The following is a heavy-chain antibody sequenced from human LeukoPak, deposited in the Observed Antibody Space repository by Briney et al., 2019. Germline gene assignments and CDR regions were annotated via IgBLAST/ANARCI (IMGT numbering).Heavy chain of an antibody. J-gene: IGHJ4*02. V-gene: IGHV3-43D*03. Sequence: GGSLRLSCAASGFTFDDYAMHWVRQAPGKGLEWVSLISWNGGSTYYADSVKGRFTISRDNSKNTLYLQMNSLRVEDTAVYYCAKEGDSYGRAFDYWGQGTLVTVSS. CDR1: GFTFDDYA. D-gene: IGHD5-18*01. CDR2: ISWNGGST. CDR3: AKEGDSYGRAFDY.